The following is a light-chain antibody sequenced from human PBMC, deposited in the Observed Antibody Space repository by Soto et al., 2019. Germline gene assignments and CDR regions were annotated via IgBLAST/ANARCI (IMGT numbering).Light chain of an antibody. V-gene: IGLV2-14*01. CDR2: DVS. CDR3: SSYTSSRNL. CDR1: SSDVGGYNY. J-gene: IGLJ2*01. Sequence: QSVLTQPASVSGSPGQSITISCTGTSSDVGGYNYVSWYQQHPGKAPKLMIYDVSNRPSGVSNRFSGSKSGNTASLTISGLQAEDEADYSCSSYTSSRNLFGGGTKLTVL.